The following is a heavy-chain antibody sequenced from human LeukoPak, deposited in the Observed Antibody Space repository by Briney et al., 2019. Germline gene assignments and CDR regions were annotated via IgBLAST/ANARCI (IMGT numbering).Heavy chain of an antibody. CDR1: GGSFSGYH. V-gene: IGHV4-34*01. CDR2: INHSGST. D-gene: IGHD6-13*01. Sequence: PSETLSLTCAVYGGSFSGYHWSWIRQPPGKGLEWIGEINHSGSTNYNPSLKSRVTISVDTSKNQFSLKLSSVTAADTAVYYCARGPRVRFSSSPLGYGMDVWGQGTTVTVSS. CDR3: ARGPRVRFSSSPLGYGMDV. J-gene: IGHJ6*02.